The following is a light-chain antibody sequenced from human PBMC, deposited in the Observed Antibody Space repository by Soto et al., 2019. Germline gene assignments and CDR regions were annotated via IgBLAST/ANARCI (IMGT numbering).Light chain of an antibody. CDR3: QQYNNWPPWT. CDR2: GAT. CDR1: QSVSSD. Sequence: EIVMTQSPATLSVSPGDRVTLSCRASQSVSSDLAWYQQKPGQAPRLLIYGATTRATDIPARFSGSGSGTEFTLTISRLQSEDFAVYYCQQYNNWPPWTFGQGTKVE. V-gene: IGKV3-15*01. J-gene: IGKJ1*01.